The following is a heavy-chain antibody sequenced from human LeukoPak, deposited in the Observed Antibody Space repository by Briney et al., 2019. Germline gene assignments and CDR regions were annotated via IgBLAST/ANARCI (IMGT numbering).Heavy chain of an antibody. CDR3: ARVTSGGYLDS. CDR2: IYTSGST. CDR1: GGSISSGSYY. Sequence: SETLSLTCTVSGGSISSGSYYWSWIRQPAGKGLEWIGRIYTSGSTNYSPSLKSRVSISVDTSKNQFSLKLNSVTAADTAVYYCARVTSGGYLDSWGQGTLVTVSS. D-gene: IGHD3-22*01. J-gene: IGHJ4*02. V-gene: IGHV4-61*02.